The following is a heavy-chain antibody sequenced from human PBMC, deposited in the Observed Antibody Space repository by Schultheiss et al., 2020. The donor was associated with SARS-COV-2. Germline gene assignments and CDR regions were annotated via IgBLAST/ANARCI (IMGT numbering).Heavy chain of an antibody. D-gene: IGHD4-17*01. CDR2: IYTSGST. J-gene: IGHJ1*01. V-gene: IGHV4-4*07. CDR1: GGSISSYY. Sequence: SETLSLTCTVSGGSISSYYWSWIRQPAGKGLEWIGRIYTSGSTNYSPSLKSRVTISVDTSKNQFSLKLSSVTAADTAVYYCASVYGDYFAEYFQHWGQGTLVTVSS. CDR3: ASVYGDYFAEYFQH.